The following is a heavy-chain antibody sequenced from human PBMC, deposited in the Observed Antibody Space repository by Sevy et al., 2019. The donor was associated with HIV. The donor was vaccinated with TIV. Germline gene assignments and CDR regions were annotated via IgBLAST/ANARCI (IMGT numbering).Heavy chain of an antibody. J-gene: IGHJ6*02. CDR3: AKGGGHCSSTSCPGYYYYGMDV. V-gene: IGHV3-30*18. CDR2: ISYDGSNK. D-gene: IGHD2-2*01. Sequence: GGSLRLSCAASGFTFSSYGMHWVRQAPGKGLEWVAVISYDGSNKYYADSVKGRFTISRDNSKNTLYLQMNSLGAEDTAVYYCAKGGGHCSSTSCPGYYYYGMDVWGQGTTVTVSS. CDR1: GFTFSSYG.